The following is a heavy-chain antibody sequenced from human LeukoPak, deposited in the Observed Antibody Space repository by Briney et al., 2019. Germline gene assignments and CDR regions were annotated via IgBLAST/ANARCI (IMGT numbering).Heavy chain of an antibody. Sequence: ASVTVSCKASGYIFTSYGISWVRQAPGQGLEWMGWISAYNGNTNYAQKLQGRVTMTTDTSASTAYMELRSLRSDDTAVYYCARGGRQPYSSSWYYFDYWGQGTLVTVSS. CDR3: ARGGRQPYSSSWYYFDY. V-gene: IGHV1-18*01. CDR1: GYIFTSYG. D-gene: IGHD6-13*01. J-gene: IGHJ4*02. CDR2: ISAYNGNT.